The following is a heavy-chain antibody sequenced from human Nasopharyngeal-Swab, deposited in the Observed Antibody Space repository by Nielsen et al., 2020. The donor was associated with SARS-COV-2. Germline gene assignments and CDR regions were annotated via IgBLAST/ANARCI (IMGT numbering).Heavy chain of an antibody. CDR3: ARDLKVLRFRELLGHWFDP. J-gene: IGHJ5*02. Sequence: WVRQAPGQGLEWMGGIIPIFGTANYAQKFQGRVTITADKSTSTAYMELSRLRSDDTAVYYCARDLKVLRFRELLGHWFDPWGQGTLVTVSS. CDR2: IIPIFGTA. D-gene: IGHD3-10*01. V-gene: IGHV1-69*06.